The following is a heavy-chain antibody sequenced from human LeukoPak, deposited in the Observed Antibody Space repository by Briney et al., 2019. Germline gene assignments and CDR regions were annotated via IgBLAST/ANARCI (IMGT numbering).Heavy chain of an antibody. V-gene: IGHV1-2*02. J-gene: IGHJ5*02. CDR2: INPNSGGT. D-gene: IGHD6-13*01. Sequence: ASVKVSCKASGYTFTGYYMHWVRQAPGQGLEWMGWINPNSGGTNYAQKLQGRVTMTTDTSTSTAYMELRSLRSDDTAVYYCARASPSSPVDNWFDPWGQGTLVTVSS. CDR1: GYTFTGYY. CDR3: ARASPSSPVDNWFDP.